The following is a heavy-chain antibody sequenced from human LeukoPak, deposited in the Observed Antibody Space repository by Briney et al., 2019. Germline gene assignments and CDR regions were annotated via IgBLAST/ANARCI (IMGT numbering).Heavy chain of an antibody. J-gene: IGHJ4*02. V-gene: IGHV4-38-2*01. CDR3: ARRMTTVNHYFDY. Sequence: SSETLSLTCAVSGYSISSGYYWGWIRQPPGKGLEWIGSIYHSGSTYYNPSLKSRVTISVDTSKNQFSLKLSSVTAADTAVYYCARRMTTVNHYFDYWGQGTVVTVSS. D-gene: IGHD4-11*01. CDR2: IYHSGST. CDR1: GYSISSGYY.